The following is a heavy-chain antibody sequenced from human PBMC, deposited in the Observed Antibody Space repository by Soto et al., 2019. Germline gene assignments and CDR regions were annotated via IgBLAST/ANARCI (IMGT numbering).Heavy chain of an antibody. D-gene: IGHD3-16*01. J-gene: IGHJ3*02. Sequence: VQLVESGGGLVQPGGSLRLSCAASGFSFSTSEMNWVRQAPGKGLEWISYISKSSVTTHYADSVKGRFTISRDNANNSLFLEMNSLRVEDTALYYCAPRKFGSFNIAAFEIWGQGTMVTVSS. CDR3: APRKFGSFNIAAFEI. CDR1: GFSFSTSE. CDR2: ISKSSVTT. V-gene: IGHV3-48*03.